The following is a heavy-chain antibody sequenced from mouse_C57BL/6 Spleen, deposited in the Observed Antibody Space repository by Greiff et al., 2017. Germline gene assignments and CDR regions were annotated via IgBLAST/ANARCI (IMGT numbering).Heavy chain of an antibody. CDR3: ARDDWDFDY. CDR1: GFTFSSYA. V-gene: IGHV5-4*01. J-gene: IGHJ2*01. D-gene: IGHD4-1*01. CDR2: ISDGGSYT. Sequence: EVKLMESGGGLVKPGGSLKLSCAASGFTFSSYAMSWVRQTPEKRLEWVAIISDGGSYTYYPDNVKGRFTISRDNAKNNRYLQMSHLKSEDAAMYYCARDDWDFDYWGQGTTLTVSS.